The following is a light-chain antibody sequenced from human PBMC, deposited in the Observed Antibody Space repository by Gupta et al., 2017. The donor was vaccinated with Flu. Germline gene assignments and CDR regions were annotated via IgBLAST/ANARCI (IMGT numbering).Light chain of an antibody. CDR1: QSVSSSY. J-gene: IGKJ2*01. CDR3: QQDGSSLA. CDR2: GAS. V-gene: IGKV3-20*01. Sequence: PGTLALSPGERATLSCRASQSVSSSYLDWYQQKPGQAPRLLIYGASSRATGIPDRFSGSGSGTDFTLTISRLEPEDFAVYYWQQDGSSLAFGQGTKLEIK.